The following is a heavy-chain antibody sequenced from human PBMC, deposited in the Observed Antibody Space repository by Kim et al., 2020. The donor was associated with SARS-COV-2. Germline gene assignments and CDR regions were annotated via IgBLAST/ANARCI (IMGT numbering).Heavy chain of an antibody. D-gene: IGHD6-13*01. J-gene: IGHJ6*02. CDR2: ISAYNGNT. V-gene: IGHV1-18*04. CDR1: GYTFTSYG. CDR3: ARVRAAGKKDYYYYYGMDV. Sequence: ASVKVSCKASGYTFTSYGISWVRQAPGQGLEWMGWISAYNGNTNYAQKLQGRVTMTTDTSTSTAYMELRSLRSDDTAVYYCARVRAAGKKDYYYYYGMDVWGQGTTVTVSS.